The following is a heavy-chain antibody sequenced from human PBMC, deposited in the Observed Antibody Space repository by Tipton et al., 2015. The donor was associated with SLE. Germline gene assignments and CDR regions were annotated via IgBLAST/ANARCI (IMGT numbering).Heavy chain of an antibody. J-gene: IGHJ3*01. CDR2: IYYSGST. CDR3: VRGISGGY. Sequence: TLSLTCTVSGGSISSSSYYWGWIRQPPGKGLEWIGSIYYSGSTYYNPSLKSRVTISVDTSKNQFSLKLSSVTAADTAVYYCVRGISGGYWGQGTMVTVSS. D-gene: IGHD1-26*01. CDR1: GGSISSSSYY. V-gene: IGHV4-39*01.